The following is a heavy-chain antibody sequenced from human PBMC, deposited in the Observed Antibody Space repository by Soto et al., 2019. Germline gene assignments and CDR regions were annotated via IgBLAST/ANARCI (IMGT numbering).Heavy chain of an antibody. D-gene: IGHD6-13*01. Sequence: GGSLRLSCSASGFTVSSNYMSWVRQAPGKGLEWVSYITSSSSTIYYADSVKGRFTISRDNAKNSLYLQMNSLRDEDTAVYYCARTLAAAAHYYYYGMDVWGQGTTVTVSS. J-gene: IGHJ6*02. CDR2: ITSSSSTI. CDR1: GFTVSSNY. V-gene: IGHV3-48*02. CDR3: ARTLAAAAHYYYYGMDV.